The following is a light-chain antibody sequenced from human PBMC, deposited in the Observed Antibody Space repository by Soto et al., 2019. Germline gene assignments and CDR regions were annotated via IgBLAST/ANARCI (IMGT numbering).Light chain of an antibody. J-gene: IGKJ1*01. CDR1: QRIGNW. V-gene: IGKV1-5*01. CDR3: QQYKDYTWT. Sequence: DVQMTQSPSTLSASVGDRVTITCRASQRIGNWLAWYQQKPGKAPHLLIYDASSLESGVPSRFSGSGSGTEFTLTISSLQPDDFTTFYCQQYKDYTWTFGQGTKVDI. CDR2: DAS.